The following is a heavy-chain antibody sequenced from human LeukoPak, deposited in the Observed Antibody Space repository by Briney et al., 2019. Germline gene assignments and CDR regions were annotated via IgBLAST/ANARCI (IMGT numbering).Heavy chain of an antibody. CDR1: GGTFSSYA. CDR2: IIPIFGTA. J-gene: IGHJ4*02. D-gene: IGHD2/OR15-2a*01. Sequence: GSSVKVSCKASGGTFSSYAISWVRQAPGQGLEWMGGIIPIFGTANYAQKFQGRVTITTDESTSTAYLELSSLRSEDTAVYYCASEHDFPFDYWGQGTLVTVSS. V-gene: IGHV1-69*05. CDR3: ASEHDFPFDY.